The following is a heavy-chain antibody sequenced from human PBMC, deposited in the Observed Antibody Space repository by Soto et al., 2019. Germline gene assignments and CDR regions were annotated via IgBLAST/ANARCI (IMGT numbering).Heavy chain of an antibody. J-gene: IGHJ6*02. V-gene: IGHV4-59*01. Sequence: SETLSLTCTASGGSISSYYWIWIRQPPGKGLEWIGYIYYSGSTNYNPSLKSRVTISVDTSKNQFSLKLSSVTAADTAVYYCARSGYSYGYDYYYYYGMDVWGQGTTVTVSS. CDR2: IYYSGST. CDR1: GGSISSYY. D-gene: IGHD5-18*01. CDR3: ARSGYSYGYDYYYYYGMDV.